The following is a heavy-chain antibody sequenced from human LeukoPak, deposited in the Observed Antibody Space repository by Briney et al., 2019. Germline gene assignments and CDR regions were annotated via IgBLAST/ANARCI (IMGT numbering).Heavy chain of an antibody. V-gene: IGHV4-38-2*02. D-gene: IGHD6-19*01. Sequence: SETLSLTCTVSGYSISSGYYWGWIRQPPGKGLEWIGSIYHSGSTYYNPSLKSRVTISVDTSKNQFSLKLSSVTAADTAVYYCARVGGWYDYWGQGTLVTVSS. J-gene: IGHJ4*02. CDR2: IYHSGST. CDR1: GYSISSGYY. CDR3: ARVGGWYDY.